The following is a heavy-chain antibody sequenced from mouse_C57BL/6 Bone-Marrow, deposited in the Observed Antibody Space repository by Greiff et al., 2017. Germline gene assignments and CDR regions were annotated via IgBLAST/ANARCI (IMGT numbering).Heavy chain of an antibody. D-gene: IGHD1-1*01. CDR1: GYTFTSYW. CDR3: ARDGPWFAY. Sequence: VQLQQSGAELVKPGASVKLSCKASGYTFTSYWMQWVKQRPGQGLEWIGEIDPSDSYTNYNQKFKGKATLTVDTSSSTAYLQLSSLTSEDSAVYYCARDGPWFAYGGQGTLVTVSA. J-gene: IGHJ3*01. CDR2: IDPSDSYT. V-gene: IGHV1-50*01.